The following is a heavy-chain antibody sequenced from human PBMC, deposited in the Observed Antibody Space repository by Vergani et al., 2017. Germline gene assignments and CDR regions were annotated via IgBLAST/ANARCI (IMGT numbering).Heavy chain of an antibody. Sequence: QVQLVQSGAEVKKPGSSVKVSCKASGGTFSSYALNWVRQAPGQGLEWMGSIIPSLATTIYAQKFQGRVTITAAESTSTAYMELSSLKSEDTAVFYCARATRSGGSCYRGFEYWGQGSLITVSS. CDR2: IIPSLATT. D-gene: IGHD2-15*01. CDR1: GGTFSSYA. CDR3: ARATRSGGSCYRGFEY. J-gene: IGHJ4*02. V-gene: IGHV1-69*11.